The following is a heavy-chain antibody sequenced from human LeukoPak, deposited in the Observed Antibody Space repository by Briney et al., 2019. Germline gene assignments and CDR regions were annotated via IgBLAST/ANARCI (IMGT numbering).Heavy chain of an antibody. CDR2: IHSGGST. Sequence: GGSLRLSCAASGFTVSSNYMSWVRQAPGKGLEWVSVIHSGGSTYYADSVKGRFTISRDNSKNTLYLQMNSLRAEDTAVYYCARDWSHRCFDYWGQGTLVTVSS. V-gene: IGHV3-53*01. CDR3: ARDWSHRCFDY. CDR1: GFTVSSNY. D-gene: IGHD3-3*01. J-gene: IGHJ4*02.